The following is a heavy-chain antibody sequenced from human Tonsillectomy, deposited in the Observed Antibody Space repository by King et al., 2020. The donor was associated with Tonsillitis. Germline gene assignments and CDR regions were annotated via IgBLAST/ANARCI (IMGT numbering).Heavy chain of an antibody. V-gene: IGHV3-33*08. Sequence: VQLVESGGGVVQPGRSLRLSCVASGFTFSNYGMHWVRQAPGKGLEWVAIIWYDGSRKYYADSVKGRFTISRDNSKNTLYLQMNSLRAEDTAVYYCARDYCGGDCYMPDYYWGQGTLVTVSS. CDR2: IWYDGSRK. CDR1: GFTFSNYG. D-gene: IGHD2-21*02. CDR3: ARDYCGGDCYMPDYY. J-gene: IGHJ4*02.